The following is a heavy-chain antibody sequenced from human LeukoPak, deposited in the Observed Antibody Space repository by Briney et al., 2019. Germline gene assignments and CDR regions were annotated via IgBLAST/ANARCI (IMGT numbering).Heavy chain of an antibody. Sequence: PSETPSLTCTVSGGSITTYYWGWIRQPPGKGLEWIGYIYYSGSTNYNPSLKSRVTISVDTSKNQFSLKLSSVTAADTAVYYCARGQRSYFRAVDDWGQGTLVTVSS. J-gene: IGHJ4*02. V-gene: IGHV4-59*01. CDR2: IYYSGST. CDR3: ARGQRSYFRAVDD. CDR1: GGSITTYY. D-gene: IGHD1-26*01.